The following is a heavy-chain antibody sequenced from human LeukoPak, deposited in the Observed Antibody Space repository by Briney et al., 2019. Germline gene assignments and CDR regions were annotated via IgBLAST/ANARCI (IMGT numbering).Heavy chain of an antibody. V-gene: IGHV4-59*01. J-gene: IGHJ4*02. Sequence: SETLSLTCTVSGGSISSYYWSWIRQPPGKGLEWIGYIYYSGSTNYNPSLKSRVTISVDTSKNQFSLKLSSETAADTAVYYCARGGGGGWLRLPLAHFDYWGQGTLVTVSS. D-gene: IGHD5-12*01. CDR2: IYYSGST. CDR1: GGSISSYY. CDR3: ARGGGGGWLRLPLAHFDY.